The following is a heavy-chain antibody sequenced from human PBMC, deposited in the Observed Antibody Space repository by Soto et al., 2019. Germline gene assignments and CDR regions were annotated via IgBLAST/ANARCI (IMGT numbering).Heavy chain of an antibody. D-gene: IGHD3-3*01. CDR2: IGTAGDT. J-gene: IGHJ6*02. CDR3: ARGDPTQNFSYYYYYGMDV. Sequence: PGGSLRLSCAASGFTFSSYDMHWVRQATGKGLEWVSAIGTAGDTYYPGSVKGRFTISRENAKNSLYLQMNSLRAGDTAVYYCARGDPTQNFSYYYYYGMDVWGQGTTVTVSS. CDR1: GFTFSSYD. V-gene: IGHV3-13*04.